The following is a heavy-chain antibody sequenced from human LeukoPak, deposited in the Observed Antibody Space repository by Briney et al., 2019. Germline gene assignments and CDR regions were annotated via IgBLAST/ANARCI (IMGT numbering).Heavy chain of an antibody. CDR1: GFTFSSYA. V-gene: IGHV3-30*04. CDR2: ISYDGSNK. D-gene: IGHD2/OR15-2a*01. J-gene: IGHJ5*02. CDR3: AREGNIVLVNWFDP. Sequence: GGSLRLSCAASGFTFSSYAMHWVRQAPGKGLEWVAVISYDGSNKYYADSVKGRFTISRDNSKNTPYLQMNSLRAEDTAVYYCAREGNIVLVNWFDPWGQGTLVTVSS.